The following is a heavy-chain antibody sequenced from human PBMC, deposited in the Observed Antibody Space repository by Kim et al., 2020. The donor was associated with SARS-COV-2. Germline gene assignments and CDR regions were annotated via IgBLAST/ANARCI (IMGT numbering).Heavy chain of an antibody. V-gene: IGHV6-1*01. J-gene: IGHJ4*02. CDR2: IYYRSEWHH. CDR3: VHGWALDY. CDR1: GDSVTSVTAA. Sequence: QTLSLTCAISGDSVTSVTAAWNWIRQSPSRGLEWLGRIYYRSEWHHDYALSVRSRIQIDSDTSRNEFSLHLNSVTPDDTAVYYCVHGWALDYWGQGTLVTVSS. D-gene: IGHD6-19*01.